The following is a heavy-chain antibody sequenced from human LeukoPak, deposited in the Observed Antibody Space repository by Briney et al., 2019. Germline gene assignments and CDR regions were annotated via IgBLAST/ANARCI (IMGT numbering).Heavy chain of an antibody. CDR1: GGSISSYY. CDR3: ARRSYGSASPLRMDV. V-gene: IGHV4-59*08. J-gene: IGHJ6*02. Sequence: SETLSLTCTVSGGSISSYYRTWIRQPPGKGLEWIGYIYYSGSTNYNPSLKSRVTISVDTSKNQFSLKLSSVTAADTAVYYCARRSYGSASPLRMDVWGQGTTVTVSS. CDR2: IYYSGST. D-gene: IGHD3-10*01.